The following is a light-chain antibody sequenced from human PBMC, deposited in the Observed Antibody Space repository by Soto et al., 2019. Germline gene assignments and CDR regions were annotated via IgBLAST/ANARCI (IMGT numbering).Light chain of an antibody. CDR2: GAS. CDR3: QQYNNWPPWT. CDR1: QSVSSSY. V-gene: IGKV3-20*01. Sequence: EIVLTQSPGTLSLSPGERATLSCRASQSVSSSYLAWYQQKPGQAPRLLIYGASSRATGIPDRFSGSWSGTDFTLTISRLEPEDFAVYYCQQYNNWPPWTFGQGTKVEIK. J-gene: IGKJ1*01.